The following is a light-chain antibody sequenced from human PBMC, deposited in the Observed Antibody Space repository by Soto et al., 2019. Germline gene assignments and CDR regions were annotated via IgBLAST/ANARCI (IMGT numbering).Light chain of an antibody. CDR3: SSYTSSSTYVV. CDR1: SSDVGGYNY. Sequence: QSALTQPASVSGSPGQSITISCTGTSSDVGGYNYVSWYQQHPGKAPKLMIYEVSNRPSGVSNRFSGSKSGNTASLTISGLQAEDEADYYCSSYTSSSTYVVFG. CDR2: EVS. J-gene: IGLJ2*01. V-gene: IGLV2-14*01.